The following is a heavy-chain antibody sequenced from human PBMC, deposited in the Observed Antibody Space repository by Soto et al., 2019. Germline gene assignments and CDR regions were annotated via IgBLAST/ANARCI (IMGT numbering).Heavy chain of an antibody. CDR1: GYAFSRYA. CDR2: INAGSGGT. D-gene: IGHD4-17*01. V-gene: IGHV1-3*01. Sequence: QVQLVQSGAEVKTPGASVKVSCKASGYAFSRYAINWIRQAPGQGLEWLGWINAGSGGTKYSQNFQGRVTITRDTGASTVYLDLSSLRSDDTAVYYCARERGSTATFDYWGQGTLVTVSS. J-gene: IGHJ4*02. CDR3: ARERGSTATFDY.